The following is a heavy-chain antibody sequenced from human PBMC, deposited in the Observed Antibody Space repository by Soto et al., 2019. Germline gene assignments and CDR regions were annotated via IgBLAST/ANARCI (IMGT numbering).Heavy chain of an antibody. Sequence: GGSLRLSCAASGFTFSSYGMHWVRQAPGKGLEWVAVISYDGSNKYYADSVKGRFTISRDNSKNTLYLQMNSLRAEDTAVYYCAKDRVGSSWYQVLRYYYYYGMDVWGQGTTVTVSS. D-gene: IGHD6-13*01. CDR1: GFTFSSYG. CDR3: AKDRVGSSWYQVLRYYYYYGMDV. CDR2: ISYDGSNK. V-gene: IGHV3-30*18. J-gene: IGHJ6*02.